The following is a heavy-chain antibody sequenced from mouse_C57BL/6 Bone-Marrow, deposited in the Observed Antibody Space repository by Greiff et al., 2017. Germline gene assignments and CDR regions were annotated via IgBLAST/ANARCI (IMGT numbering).Heavy chain of an antibody. CDR3: TRALYYYGSSWYFDV. CDR2: IDPETGGT. CDR1: GYTFTDYE. V-gene: IGHV1-15*01. Sequence: QVQLQQSGAELVRPGASVTLSCKASGYTFTDYEMHWVKQTPVHGLEWIGAIDPETGGTAYNQKFKGKAILTADKSSSTAYMELRSLTSEDSAVYYCTRALYYYGSSWYFDVWGTGTTVTVSS. J-gene: IGHJ1*03. D-gene: IGHD1-1*01.